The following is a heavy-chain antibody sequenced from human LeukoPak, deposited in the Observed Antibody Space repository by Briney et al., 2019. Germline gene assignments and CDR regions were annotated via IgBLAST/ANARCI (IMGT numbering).Heavy chain of an antibody. J-gene: IGHJ4*02. CDR3: ARETPLTD. V-gene: IGHV3-11*05. D-gene: IGHD3-9*01. Sequence: GGSLRLSCAASGFTFSSYWMSWVRQAPGKGLEWVSYISSSSSYTNYADSVKGRFTISRDNAKNSLYLQMNSLRAEDTAVYYCARETPLTDWGQGTLVTVSS. CDR2: ISSSSSYT. CDR1: GFTFSSYW.